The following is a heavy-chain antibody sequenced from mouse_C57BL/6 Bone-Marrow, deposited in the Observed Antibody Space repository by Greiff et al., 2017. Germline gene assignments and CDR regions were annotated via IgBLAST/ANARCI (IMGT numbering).Heavy chain of an antibody. CDR2: IDPSDSYT. Sequence: VQLQQPGAELVLPGASVKLSCTASGYTFTSYWMHWVKQRPGQGLEWIGEIDPSDSYTNYTQKVKGKSTLTVDKSSNTAYMQISSLTSEDSAVYYCARDYDYSWFAYWGQGTLVTVSA. V-gene: IGHV1-69*01. CDR3: ARDYDYSWFAY. D-gene: IGHD2-4*01. J-gene: IGHJ3*01. CDR1: GYTFTSYW.